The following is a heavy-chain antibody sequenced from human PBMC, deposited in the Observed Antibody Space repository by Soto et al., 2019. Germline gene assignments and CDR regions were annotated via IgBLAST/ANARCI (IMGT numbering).Heavy chain of an antibody. J-gene: IGHJ5*02. Sequence: EVPLLESGGGLVQPGGSLRLSCAASGFTFSDYVMSWVRQTPGKGLQWVSTISGTASNTYYADSVKGRFTISRDNSKNTLYLQMNSLRAEDTAIYYCAKGRILFDPWGQGTLVTVSS. CDR3: AKGRILFDP. D-gene: IGHD2-15*01. CDR1: GFTFSDYV. V-gene: IGHV3-23*01. CDR2: ISGTASNT.